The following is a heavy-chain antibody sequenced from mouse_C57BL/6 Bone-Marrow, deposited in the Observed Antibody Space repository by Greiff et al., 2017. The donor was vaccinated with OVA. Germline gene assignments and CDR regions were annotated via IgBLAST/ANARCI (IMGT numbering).Heavy chain of an antibody. J-gene: IGHJ4*01. CDR3: ARWIYYGNYVRAMNY. V-gene: IGHV1-39*01. CDR2: FIPNYGTP. CDR1: GYSFTDYH. Sequence: VQLKQSGPELVKPGASVKISCQASGYSFTDYHMNWVKQSNGKSLEWIGVFIPNYGTPRYNQKFKGKATLTVDQSASTAYMQLNSLTSEDSSVYYCARWIYYGNYVRAMNYWGKGTSVTVSA. D-gene: IGHD2-1*01.